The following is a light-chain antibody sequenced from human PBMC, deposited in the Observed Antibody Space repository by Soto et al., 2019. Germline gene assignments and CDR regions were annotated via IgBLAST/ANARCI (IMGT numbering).Light chain of an antibody. J-gene: IGKJ1*01. Sequence: DIQMTQSPSTLSASVGDRVTITCRASHIISSWLAWYQQKPGKAPKLLIYDASSLESGVPSRFSGSGSGTEFTLTISSLQPDDFATYYCQQYETFSGTFGPGTKVDIK. V-gene: IGKV1-5*01. CDR1: HIISSW. CDR2: DAS. CDR3: QQYETFSGT.